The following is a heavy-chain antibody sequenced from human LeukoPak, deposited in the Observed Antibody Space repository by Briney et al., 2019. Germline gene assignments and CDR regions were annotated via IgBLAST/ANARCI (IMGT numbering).Heavy chain of an antibody. V-gene: IGHV3-7*03. CDR3: AKSAPRLVSDYYYYMDV. CDR2: IKQDGSEK. CDR1: GFTFSSYW. Sequence: GGSLRLSCAASGFTFSSYWMSWVRQAPGKGLEWVANIKQDGSEKYYADSVKGRFTISRDNAKNSLYLQMNSLRTEDTALYYCAKSAPRLVSDYYYYMDVWGKGTTVTVSS. J-gene: IGHJ6*03. D-gene: IGHD6-6*01.